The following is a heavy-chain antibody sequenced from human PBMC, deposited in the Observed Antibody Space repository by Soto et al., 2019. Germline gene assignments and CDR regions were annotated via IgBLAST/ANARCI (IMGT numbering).Heavy chain of an antibody. V-gene: IGHV1-46*01. CDR2: INPSGGST. J-gene: IGHJ5*02. CDR3: ARDMGSSGYTYNWFDP. D-gene: IGHD3-22*01. CDR1: GYTFTRYY. Sequence: QVQLVQSGAEVKKPGASVKVSCKASGYTFTRYYMHWVRQAPGQGLEWMGIINPSGGSTSYAQKFQGRVTMTRDTSTSTVYMELSSLRSEDTAVYYCARDMGSSGYTYNWFDPWGQGTLVTVSS.